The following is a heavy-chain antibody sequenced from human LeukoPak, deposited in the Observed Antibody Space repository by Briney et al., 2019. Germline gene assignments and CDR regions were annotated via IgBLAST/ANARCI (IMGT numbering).Heavy chain of an antibody. J-gene: IGHJ4*02. Sequence: PGGSLRLSCAASGFTFSSYAMHWVRQAPGKGLEWVAVISYDGSNKYYADSVKGRFTISRDNSKNTLYLQMNSLRAEDTAVYYCAREQNMGDDSSGPIVQWGQGPLVTVSS. CDR3: AREQNMGDDSSGPIVQ. CDR2: ISYDGSNK. CDR1: GFTFSSYA. V-gene: IGHV3-30*04. D-gene: IGHD3-22*01.